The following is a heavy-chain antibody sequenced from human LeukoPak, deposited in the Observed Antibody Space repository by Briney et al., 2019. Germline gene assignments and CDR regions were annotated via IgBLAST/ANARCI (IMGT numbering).Heavy chain of an antibody. V-gene: IGHV3-23*01. CDR3: AKEDAIIGFDY. Sequence: SGGSLRLSCAASGFTFSTWGMSWVRQAPGKGPEWVSASSRDGRSFYTDSVKGRFTISRDNSKNTLYLQMNSLTAEDTAIYFCAKEDAIIGFDYWGQGTLVTVSS. J-gene: IGHJ4*02. CDR2: SSRDGRS. CDR1: GFTFSTWG. D-gene: IGHD5-24*01.